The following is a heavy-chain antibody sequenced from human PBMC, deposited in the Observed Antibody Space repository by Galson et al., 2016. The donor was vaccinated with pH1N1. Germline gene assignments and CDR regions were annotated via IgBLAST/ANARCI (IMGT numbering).Heavy chain of an antibody. J-gene: IGHJ3*01. CDR3: ARPGNYDGDRRGAFDL. D-gene: IGHD4-23*01. Sequence: SLRLSCAASGFTFSSWHMDWVRQAPGEGLEWIPFITYTSATIYYADSVKGRFTVSRDNAKNSLYLRMNSLRAEDAAVYYCARPGNYDGDRRGAFDLWGQGTMVTVSP. V-gene: IGHV3-48*04. CDR1: GFTFSSWH. CDR2: ITYTSATI.